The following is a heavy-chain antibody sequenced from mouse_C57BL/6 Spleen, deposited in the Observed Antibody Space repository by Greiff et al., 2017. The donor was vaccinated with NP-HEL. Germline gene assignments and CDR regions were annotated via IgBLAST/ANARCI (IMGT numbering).Heavy chain of an antibody. Sequence: QVQLQQPGAELVKPGASVKLSCKASGYTFTSYWMHWVKQRPGQGLEWIGMIHPNSGSTNYNEKFKSKATLTVDKSSSTAYMQLSSLTSEDSAVYYCARRVGDYDGGFAYWGQGTLVTVSA. D-gene: IGHD2-4*01. CDR3: ARRVGDYDGGFAY. CDR1: GYTFTSYW. V-gene: IGHV1-64*01. J-gene: IGHJ3*01. CDR2: IHPNSGST.